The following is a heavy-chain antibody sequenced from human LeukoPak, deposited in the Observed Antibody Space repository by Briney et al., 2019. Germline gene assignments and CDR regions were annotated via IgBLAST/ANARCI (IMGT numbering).Heavy chain of an antibody. D-gene: IGHD6-19*01. CDR1: GGSISSYY. CDR2: IYYSGST. Sequence: SETLSLTCIVSGGSISSYYWSWIRQPPGKGLEWIGYIYYSGSTKYNPSLKSRVTISVDTSKNQFSLKLSSVTAADTAVYYCARWYSSGWAFDYWGQGTLVTVSS. J-gene: IGHJ4*02. V-gene: IGHV4-59*08. CDR3: ARWYSSGWAFDY.